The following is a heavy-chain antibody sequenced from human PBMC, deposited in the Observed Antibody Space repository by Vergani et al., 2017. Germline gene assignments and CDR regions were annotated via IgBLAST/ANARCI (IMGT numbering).Heavy chain of an antibody. V-gene: IGHV3-23*04. CDR1: GLVFSSYA. CDR3: ASAAAGT. J-gene: IGHJ5*02. Sequence: EVQLVESGGDLAQPGGSLTLSCVAYGLVFSSYAMSWVRQAPGKGLEWVSAISGSGGSTYYADSVKGRFTISRDNSKNTLYLQMNSLRAEDTAVYYCASAAAGTWGQGTLVTVSS. D-gene: IGHD6-13*01. CDR2: ISGSGGST.